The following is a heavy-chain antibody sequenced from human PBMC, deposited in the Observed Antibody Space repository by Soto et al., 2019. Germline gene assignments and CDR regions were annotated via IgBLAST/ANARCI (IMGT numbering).Heavy chain of an antibody. V-gene: IGHV3-23*01. CDR2: ISGSGGST. D-gene: IGHD6-13*01. J-gene: IGHJ4*02. CDR1: GFTFSSYA. Sequence: EVQLLESGGGLVQPGGSLRLSCAASGFTFSSYAMSWVRQAPGKGLEWVSAISGSGGSTYYADSVKGRFTISRDNSKNSLYLQMNSLRAEDTAVYYWAKDLLLDSSSWYDYWGQGTLVTVSS. CDR3: AKDLLLDSSSWYDY.